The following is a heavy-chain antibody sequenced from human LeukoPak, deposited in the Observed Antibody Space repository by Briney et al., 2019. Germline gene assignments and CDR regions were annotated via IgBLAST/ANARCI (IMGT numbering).Heavy chain of an antibody. Sequence: GGSLRLSCAVSGFTFSDYFMTWIRQAPGKGLEWVSYISGSSSNKYYADSVKGRFTISRDNAKNSLYLQMNSLRVEDTAVYYCATSQSSVAGIVGDWGQGTLVTVSS. CDR3: ATSQSSVAGIVGD. V-gene: IGHV3-11*04. CDR1: GFTFSDYF. CDR2: ISGSSSNK. J-gene: IGHJ4*02. D-gene: IGHD6-19*01.